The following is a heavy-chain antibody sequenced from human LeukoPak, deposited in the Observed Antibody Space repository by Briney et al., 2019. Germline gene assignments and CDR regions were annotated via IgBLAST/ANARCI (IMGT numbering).Heavy chain of an antibody. CDR3: ARGMGIAVYNWFDP. V-gene: IGHV4-59*12. CDR1: GGSINSYY. J-gene: IGHJ5*02. Sequence: PSETLSLTCTVSGGSINSYYWSWIRQPPGKGLEWIGYIYYSGSTNYNPSLKSRVTISVDTSKNQFSLKLSSVTAADTAVYYCARGMGIAVYNWFDPWGQGTLVTVSS. CDR2: IYYSGST. D-gene: IGHD6-19*01.